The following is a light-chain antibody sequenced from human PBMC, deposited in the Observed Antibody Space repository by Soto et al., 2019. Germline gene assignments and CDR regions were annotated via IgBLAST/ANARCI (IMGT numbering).Light chain of an antibody. V-gene: IGKV3-15*01. CDR1: QSVSSN. CDR2: GAS. J-gene: IGKJ1*01. CDR3: QQYNNWPPRGT. Sequence: EIVMTQSPATLSVSPGERATLSCRASQSVSSNLAWYQQIPGQAPRLLIYGASTRATGIPARFSGSGSGTDFTLTISSLQSEDFAVDYCQQYNNWPPRGTFGQGTKVEIK.